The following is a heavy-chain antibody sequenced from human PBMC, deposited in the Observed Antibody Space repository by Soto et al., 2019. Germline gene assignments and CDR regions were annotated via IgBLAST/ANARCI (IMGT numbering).Heavy chain of an antibody. V-gene: IGHV3-21*01. J-gene: IGHJ4*02. Sequence: EVQLVESGGGQVKPGGSLRLSCAASGFALSDYSMNWVRQAPWKGLEWVSSITSSSRFINYAESVKGRFTISRDNAKNSLYLQMNNLRVEDTAVYYCAGSADDGRDNWGQGTLVTVSS. CDR2: ITSSSRFI. D-gene: IGHD6-25*01. CDR1: GFALSDYS. CDR3: AGSADDGRDN.